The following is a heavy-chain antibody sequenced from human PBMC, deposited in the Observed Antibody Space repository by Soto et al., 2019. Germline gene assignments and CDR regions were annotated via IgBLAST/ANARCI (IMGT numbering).Heavy chain of an antibody. CDR1: GSTFSSYD. D-gene: IGHD1-26*01. J-gene: IGHJ6*02. CDR3: ARDVASTKYYGMDV. V-gene: IGHV1-69*01. CDR2: IIPIFGTA. Sequence: QVQLVQSGAEVKKPGSSVKGSCKASGSTFSSYDISWVRQAPGHGLEWMGGIIPIFGTANYAQKFQGRVTITADESTSTDYMDLSSLRSEDTAVYYCARDVASTKYYGMDVWGQGTTATVSS.